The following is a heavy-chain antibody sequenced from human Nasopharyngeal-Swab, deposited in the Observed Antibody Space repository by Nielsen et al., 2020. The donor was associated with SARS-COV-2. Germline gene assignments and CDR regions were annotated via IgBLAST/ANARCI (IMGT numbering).Heavy chain of an antibody. J-gene: IGHJ6*02. CDR3: ARDQYYDSSGYYYYGMDV. Sequence: ESLKISCAASGFTFSSYWMSWVRQAPGKGLERVANIKQDGSEKYYVDSVKGRFTISRDNAKNSLYLQMNSLRAEDTAVYYCARDQYYDSSGYYYYGMDVWGQGTTVTVSS. D-gene: IGHD3-22*01. CDR1: GFTFSSYW. V-gene: IGHV3-7*01. CDR2: IKQDGSEK.